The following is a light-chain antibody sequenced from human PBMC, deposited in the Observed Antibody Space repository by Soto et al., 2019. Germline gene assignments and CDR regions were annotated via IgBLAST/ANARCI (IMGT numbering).Light chain of an antibody. Sequence: QLVLTQPPSASGTPGQRVTISCSGSSSNIGSSTVTWYQQLPGTAPKLLIYSNNQRPSGVPDRFSGSKSGTSASLAISGLQSEDEADYYCAAWDDSLKGPVFGGGTKLTVL. J-gene: IGLJ3*02. V-gene: IGLV1-44*01. CDR3: AAWDDSLKGPV. CDR1: SSNIGSST. CDR2: SNN.